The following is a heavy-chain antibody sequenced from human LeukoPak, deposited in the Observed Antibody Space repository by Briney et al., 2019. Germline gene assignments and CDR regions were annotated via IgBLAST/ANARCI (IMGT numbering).Heavy chain of an antibody. CDR2: IYYSGST. CDR1: GGSISSYY. V-gene: IGHV4-59*12. J-gene: IGHJ4*02. D-gene: IGHD6-13*01. CDR3: ARETGAAAVSDY. Sequence: SETLSLTCTVSGGSISSYYWSWIRQPPGKGLEWIGYIYYSGSTNYNPSLKSRVTISVDTSKNQFSLKLSSVTAADTAVYYCARETGAAAVSDYWGQGTLVTVSS.